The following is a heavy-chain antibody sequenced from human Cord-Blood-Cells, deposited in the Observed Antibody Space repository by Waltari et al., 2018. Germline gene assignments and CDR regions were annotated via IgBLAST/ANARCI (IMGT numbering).Heavy chain of an antibody. V-gene: IGHV4-34*01. CDR2: INHRGST. D-gene: IGHD1-20*01. CDR3: ARGLTGPDAFDI. CDR1: GGSFSGYY. Sequence: QVQLQQWGAGLLKPSETLSLTCAVYGGSFSGYYWSWIRKPQGKGLEWIGEINHRGSTNYDPSLKSRVSISEDTSKNQFSLKLSSVTAADTAVYYCARGLTGPDAFDIWGQGTMVTVSS. J-gene: IGHJ3*02.